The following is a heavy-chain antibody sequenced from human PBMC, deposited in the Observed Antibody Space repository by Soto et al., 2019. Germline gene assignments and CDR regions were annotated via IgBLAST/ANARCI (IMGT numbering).Heavy chain of an antibody. Sequence: ASVKVSCKASGYTFTSYDINWVRQATGQGLEYMGWINPNSGNTDYAQKLQGRVTLTTDTSTSTAYMELRSLRSNDTAIYYCAMVDVYVTPSPQDVWGQGTTVTVSS. CDR3: AMVDVYVTPSPQDV. CDR2: INPNSGNT. J-gene: IGHJ6*02. D-gene: IGHD3-16*01. CDR1: GYTFTSYD. V-gene: IGHV1-18*01.